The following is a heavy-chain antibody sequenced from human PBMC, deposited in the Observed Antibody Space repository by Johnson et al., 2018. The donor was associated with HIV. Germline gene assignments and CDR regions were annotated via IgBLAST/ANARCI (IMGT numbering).Heavy chain of an antibody. V-gene: IGHV3-30*18. CDR2: ISYDGGNK. Sequence: QVQLVESGGGVVQPGKSLRLSCAASGFIFSGFGLHWVRQAPGKGLEWVASISYDGGNKYYADSVRGRITISRDNSKNILYLQMNSLRAEDTAVYYCAKSIAGRIVGYSFDIWGQGTMVTVSS. CDR3: AKSIAGRIVGYSFDI. J-gene: IGHJ3*02. CDR1: GFIFSGFG. D-gene: IGHD6-6*01.